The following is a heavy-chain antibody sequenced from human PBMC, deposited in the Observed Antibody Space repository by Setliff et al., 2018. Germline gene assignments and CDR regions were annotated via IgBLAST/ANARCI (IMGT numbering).Heavy chain of an antibody. CDR2: ISSSSTYI. CDR3: AKVPNSGGYAGPFDF. D-gene: IGHD5-12*01. V-gene: IGHV3-21*01. Sequence: GGSLRLSCAASGFTFSSYSMNWVRQAPGKGLEWVTAISSSSTYIFYADSVKGRFTISRDNARNTLYLQMNSLSAEDTAVYYCAKVPNSGGYAGPFDFWGQGTMVTVSS. J-gene: IGHJ4*03. CDR1: GFTFSSYS.